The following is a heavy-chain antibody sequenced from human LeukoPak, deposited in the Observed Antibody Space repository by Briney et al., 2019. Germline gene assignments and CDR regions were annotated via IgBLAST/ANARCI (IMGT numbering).Heavy chain of an antibody. CDR3: ARQCIAAAGDFDY. D-gene: IGHD6-13*01. J-gene: IGHJ4*02. V-gene: IGHV4-39*01. CDR1: GGSISSYY. Sequence: SETLSLTCTVSGGSISSYYWGWIRQPPGKGLEWIGSIYYSGSTYYNPSLKSRVTISVDTSKNQFSLKLSSVTAADTAVYYCARQCIAAAGDFDYWGQGTLVTVSS. CDR2: IYYSGST.